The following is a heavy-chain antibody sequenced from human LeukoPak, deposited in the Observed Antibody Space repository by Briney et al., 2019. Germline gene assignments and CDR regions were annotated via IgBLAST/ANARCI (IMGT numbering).Heavy chain of an antibody. Sequence: PSETLSLTCTVSGDSISSSYWTWIRQPPGKGLEWIGYISYIGSTNYNPSLKSRVTISIDTSKNQFSLKLSSVTAADTAVYYCARDLVTVTKGFDIWGQGTMVSVSS. CDR3: ARDLVTVTKGFDI. CDR2: ISYIGST. V-gene: IGHV4-59*01. J-gene: IGHJ3*02. D-gene: IGHD4-17*01. CDR1: GDSISSSY.